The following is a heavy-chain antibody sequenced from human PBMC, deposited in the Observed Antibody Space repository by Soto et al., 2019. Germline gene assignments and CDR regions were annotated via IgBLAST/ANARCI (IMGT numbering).Heavy chain of an antibody. CDR2: LIPIFGAA. V-gene: IGHV1-69*01. Sequence: QVQLVQSGAEVRKPGSSVKVSCKISGGTFTNYVISWLRQAPGQGLEWMGGLIPIFGAANLAQKFQGRVTITADESTSTVNIELTSLTAEYTAVYYCARGRSSPNFDPWGQGTLVTVSS. CDR3: ARGRSSPNFDP. CDR1: GGTFTNYV. D-gene: IGHD6-6*01. J-gene: IGHJ5*02.